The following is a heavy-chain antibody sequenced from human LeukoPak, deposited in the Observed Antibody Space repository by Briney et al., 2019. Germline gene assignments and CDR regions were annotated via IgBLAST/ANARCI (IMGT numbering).Heavy chain of an antibody. V-gene: IGHV4-39*01. CDR3: ARLSYYYDRSGYGNY. D-gene: IGHD3-22*01. CDR1: GGSVSSSTYY. CDR2: IYYSGST. J-gene: IGHJ4*02. Sequence: SETLSLTCTVSGGSVSSSTYYWSCIRRPPGKGLEWIGSIYYSGSTYQNPSLKSRVTISVDTSKNQFSLKLTSVTAADTAVYYCARLSYYYDRSGYGNYWGQGTLVTVSS.